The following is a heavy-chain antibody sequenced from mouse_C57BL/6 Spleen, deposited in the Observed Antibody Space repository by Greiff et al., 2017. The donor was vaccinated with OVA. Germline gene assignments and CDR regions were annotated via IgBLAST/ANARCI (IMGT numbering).Heavy chain of an antibody. D-gene: IGHD1-1*01. J-gene: IGHJ2*01. CDR3: ARNPLYYYGSSPFDY. V-gene: IGHV1-26*01. Sequence: EVQLQQSGPELVKPGASVKISCKASGYTFTDYYMNWVKQSHGKSLEWIGDINPNNGGTSYNQKFKGKATLTVDKSSSTAYMELRSLTSEDSAVYYCARNPLYYYGSSPFDYWGQGTTLTVSS. CDR1: GYTFTDYY. CDR2: INPNNGGT.